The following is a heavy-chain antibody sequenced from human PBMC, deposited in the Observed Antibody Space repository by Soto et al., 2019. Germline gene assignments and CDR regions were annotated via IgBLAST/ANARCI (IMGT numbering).Heavy chain of an antibody. D-gene: IGHD6-13*01. J-gene: IGHJ6*02. CDR1: GYTFTSYG. V-gene: IGHV1-18*04. CDR3: ARAPYSSSWYRYYGMDV. CDR2: ISAYNGNT. Sequence: ASVKVSCKASGYTFTSYGISWVRQAPGQGLEWMGWISAYNGNTNYAQKLQGRVTMTTDTSTSTAYMERRSLRSDDTAVYYCARAPYSSSWYRYYGMDVWGQGTTVTVSS.